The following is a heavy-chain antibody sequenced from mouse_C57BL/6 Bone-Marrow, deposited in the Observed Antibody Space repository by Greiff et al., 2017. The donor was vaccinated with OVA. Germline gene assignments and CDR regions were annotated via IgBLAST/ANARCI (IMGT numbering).Heavy chain of an antibody. V-gene: IGHV2-2*01. CDR2: IWSGGST. D-gene: IGHD1-1*01. CDR3: ARITTVVAKDY. Sequence: VHLVESGPGLVQPSQSLSITCTVSGFSLTSYGVHWVRQSPGKGLEWLGVIWSGGSTDYNAAFISRLSISKDNSKSQVFFKMNSLQADDTAIYYCARITTVVAKDYWGQGTTLTVSS. J-gene: IGHJ2*01. CDR1: GFSLTSYG.